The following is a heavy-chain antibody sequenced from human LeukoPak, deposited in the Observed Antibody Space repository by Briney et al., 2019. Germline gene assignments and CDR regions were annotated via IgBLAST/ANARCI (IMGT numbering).Heavy chain of an antibody. CDR3: ASGIEGYSYGYFDY. CDR1: GYTFTSYG. J-gene: IGHJ4*02. Sequence: ASVKVSCRASGYTFTSYGISWVRQAPGQGLEWMGWISAYNGNTNYAQKLQGRVTMTTDTSTSTAYMELRSLRSDDTAVYYCASGIEGYSYGYFDYWGQGTLVTVSS. D-gene: IGHD5-18*01. CDR2: ISAYNGNT. V-gene: IGHV1-18*01.